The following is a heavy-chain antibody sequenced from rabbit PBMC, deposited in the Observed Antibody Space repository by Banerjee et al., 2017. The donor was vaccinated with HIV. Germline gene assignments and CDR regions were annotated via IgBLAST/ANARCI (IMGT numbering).Heavy chain of an antibody. CDR3: ARKGDGGGVDWTYPFNL. CDR2: ISTGGSA. CDR1: GFDISSYS. V-gene: IGHV1S39*01. D-gene: IGHD2-1*01. Sequence: QEQLKETGGGLVQPGGSLTLSCKASGFDISSYSIGWVRQAPGKGLEYIGYISTGGSAYYASWAKGRFTISKTSSTTVTLQMTSLTAADTATYFCARKGDGGGVDWTYPFNLWGQGTLVTVS. J-gene: IGHJ4*01.